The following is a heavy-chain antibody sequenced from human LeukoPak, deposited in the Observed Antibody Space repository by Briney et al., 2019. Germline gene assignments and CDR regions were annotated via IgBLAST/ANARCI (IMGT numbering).Heavy chain of an antibody. CDR2: IKQDGSEK. CDR1: GFXFSSYW. J-gene: IGHJ4*02. V-gene: IGHV3-7*04. D-gene: IGHD3-22*01. Sequence: PGGSLRLSCAASGFXFSSYWISWVRQAPGKGLEWVANIKQDGSEKYYVDSVKGRFTISRDNAKNSLYLQMNSLRAEDTAVYYCARVLDYYDSSGYYYDFWGQGTLVTVSS. CDR3: ARVLDYYDSSGYYYDF.